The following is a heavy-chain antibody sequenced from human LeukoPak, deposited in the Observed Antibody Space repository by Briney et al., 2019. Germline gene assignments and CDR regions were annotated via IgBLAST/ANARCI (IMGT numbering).Heavy chain of an antibody. CDR1: GASIISGNYF. V-gene: IGHV4-39*01. D-gene: IGHD3-10*01. Sequence: SETLSLTCTVSGASIISGNYFRGWVRQPPGKRLEWIGSWHHSGITDYNPSLKSRVTIVADTSKNQFSLKLASVAAADSAVYFCARQYEFWGQGTLVTVSS. J-gene: IGHJ4*02. CDR2: WHHSGIT. CDR3: ARQYEF.